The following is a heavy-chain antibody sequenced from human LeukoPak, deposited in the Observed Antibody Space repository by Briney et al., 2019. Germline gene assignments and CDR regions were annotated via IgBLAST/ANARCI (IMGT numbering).Heavy chain of an antibody. CDR1: GGSISSYY. CDR3: ASRCGGNSDSCWFDP. J-gene: IGHJ5*02. D-gene: IGHD4-23*01. V-gene: IGHV4-34*01. Sequence: SETLSLTCSVSGGSISSYYWSWIRQPPGKGLEWIGEINHSGSTNYNPSLKSRVTISVDTSKNQFSLKLSSVTAADTAVYYCASRCGGNSDSCWFDPWGQGTLVTVSS. CDR2: INHSGST.